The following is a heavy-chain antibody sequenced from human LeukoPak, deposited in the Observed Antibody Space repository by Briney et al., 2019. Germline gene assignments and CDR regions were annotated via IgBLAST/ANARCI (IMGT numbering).Heavy chain of an antibody. Sequence: TSGESLKISCKGSGYSFTSYWIGWVRQMPGKGLEWMGIIYPGDSDTKYSPSFQGQVTISADKSISTAYLQWSSLKASDTAMYYCARQPTDTALGSSDYWGQGTLVTVSS. D-gene: IGHD5-18*01. V-gene: IGHV5-51*01. J-gene: IGHJ4*02. CDR2: IYPGDSDT. CDR3: ARQPTDTALGSSDY. CDR1: GYSFTSYW.